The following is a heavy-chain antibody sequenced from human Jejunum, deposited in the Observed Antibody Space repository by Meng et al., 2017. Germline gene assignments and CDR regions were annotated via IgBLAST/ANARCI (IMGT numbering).Heavy chain of an antibody. Sequence: SETLSLTCKVSGGSISSNYWAWIRQPPGKGLEWIGYMYYNGRTNYNPSLKSRVTISVDTSKNQFSLKLSSVTAADTAVYYCARLPVAESCSGFNCYFDYWGQGTRVTVSS. J-gene: IGHJ4*02. CDR3: ARLPVAESCSGFNCYFDY. CDR1: GGSISSNY. V-gene: IGHV4-59*01. D-gene: IGHD2-15*01. CDR2: MYYNGRT.